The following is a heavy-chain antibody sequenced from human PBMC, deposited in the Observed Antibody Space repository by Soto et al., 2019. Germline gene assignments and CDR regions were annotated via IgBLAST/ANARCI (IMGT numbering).Heavy chain of an antibody. J-gene: IGHJ4*02. CDR2: IYYSGST. D-gene: IGHD3-10*01. V-gene: IGHV4-59*08. Sequence: SETLSLTCTVSGDSISSYYWSWIRQPPGKGLEWIGYIYYSGSTNYNPSPKSRVTISVDTSKNQFSLKLNSMTAADTAVYYCARHNYGSGSTYFDYWGQGTLVTVSS. CDR1: GDSISSYY. CDR3: ARHNYGSGSTYFDY.